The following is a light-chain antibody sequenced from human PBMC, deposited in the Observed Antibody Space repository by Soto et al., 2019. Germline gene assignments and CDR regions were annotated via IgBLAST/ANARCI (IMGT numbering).Light chain of an antibody. J-gene: IGKJ5*01. CDR3: QQYNNGPPIT. V-gene: IGKV3-15*01. CDR1: QSISNN. CDR2: GAS. Sequence: IVMPQSPATLSVSPGERATLSCRASQSISNNVAWDQQKPGQAPRLLIYGASTRATGIPARFSGSWSGTEFTLTISILQSEDFAVYDCQQYNNGPPITFGQGTRLEI.